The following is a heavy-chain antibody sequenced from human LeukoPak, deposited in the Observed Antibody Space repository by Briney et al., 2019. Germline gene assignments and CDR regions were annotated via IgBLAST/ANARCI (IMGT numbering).Heavy chain of an antibody. CDR3: ARPNWNDVQYYYYGMDV. CDR1: GGSISSSSYY. Sequence: KASETLSLTCTVSGGSISSSSYYWGWIRQPPGKGLEWIGSIYYSGSTYYNPSLKSRVTISVDTSKNQFSLKLSSVTAADTAVYYCARPNWNDVQYYYYGMDVWGQGTTVTVSS. J-gene: IGHJ6*02. CDR2: IYYSGST. D-gene: IGHD1-1*01. V-gene: IGHV4-39*01.